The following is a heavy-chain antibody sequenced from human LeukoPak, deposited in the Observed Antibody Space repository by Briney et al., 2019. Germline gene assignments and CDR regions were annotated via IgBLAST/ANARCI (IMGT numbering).Heavy chain of an antibody. CDR1: GFTFSSYG. CDR3: AKDGVGSRWNFDY. Sequence: WRSLRLSCAASGFTFSSYGMHWVRQAPGKGLEWVAVISYDGSNKYYADSVKGRFTISRDNSKNTLDLQMNSLRAEDTAVYYCAKDGVGSRWNFDYWGQGTLVTVSS. CDR2: ISYDGSNK. J-gene: IGHJ4*02. D-gene: IGHD6-13*01. V-gene: IGHV3-30*18.